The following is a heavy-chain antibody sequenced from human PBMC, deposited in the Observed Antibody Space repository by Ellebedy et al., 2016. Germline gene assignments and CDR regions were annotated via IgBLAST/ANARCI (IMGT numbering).Heavy chain of an antibody. CDR1: SGSVTSDY. CDR3: AREVYVPGSHHYGLDV. D-gene: IGHD2-8*01. J-gene: IGHJ6*02. CDR2: VFHTGAT. Sequence: SETLSLTCNVSSGSVTSDYWNWIRRPPGKGLEWIGFVFHTGATLFNPSLKSRVTMSIDTSKSQFSVRLSSVTAADTALYYCAREVYVPGSHHYGLDVWGQGTTVTVSS. V-gene: IGHV4-59*02.